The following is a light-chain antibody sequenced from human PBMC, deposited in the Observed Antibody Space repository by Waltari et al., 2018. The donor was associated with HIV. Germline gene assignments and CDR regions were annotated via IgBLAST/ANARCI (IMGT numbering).Light chain of an antibody. CDR2: AVT. CDR1: STAVGAYHY. V-gene: IGLV2-8*01. J-gene: IGLJ2*01. CDR3: ASHAGSKDV. Sequence: QSALTQPPSASGSPGQSVTISCTGPSTAVGAYHYVPWFHQHPGKAPKLMLYAVTKRPSGVPDRFSGSKSGTTASLTVSGLQAEDEADYYCASHAGSKDVFGGGTRLTVL.